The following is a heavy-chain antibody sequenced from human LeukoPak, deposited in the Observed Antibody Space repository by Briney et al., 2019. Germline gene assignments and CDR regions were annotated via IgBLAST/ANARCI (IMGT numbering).Heavy chain of an antibody. CDR2: IYPGDSDT. CDR1: GYIFISYW. Sequence: GESLKISCTGSGYIFISYWIGWVRQMPGKGLEWMGIIYPGDSDTRYSPSFQGQVTISVDKSISTAYLQWSSLKASDTAMYYCARLLYSGSYYSPYWGQGTLVTVSS. V-gene: IGHV5-51*01. J-gene: IGHJ4*02. D-gene: IGHD1-26*01. CDR3: ARLLYSGSYYSPY.